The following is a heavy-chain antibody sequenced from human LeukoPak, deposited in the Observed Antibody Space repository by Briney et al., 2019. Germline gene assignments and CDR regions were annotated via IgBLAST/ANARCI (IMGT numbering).Heavy chain of an antibody. D-gene: IGHD4-23*01. Sequence: SETLPLTCTVSGVSISSSYWSWIRQHPGKGLEWIGHIYYSGTTNYKPSLKSRVTMSVDTSKSQFSLKLISVTAADTGVYYCAIFDYGGNQWGSFDYWGRGTLVTVSS. CDR2: IYYSGTT. CDR1: GVSISSSY. CDR3: AIFDYGGNQWGSFDY. J-gene: IGHJ4*02. V-gene: IGHV4-59*12.